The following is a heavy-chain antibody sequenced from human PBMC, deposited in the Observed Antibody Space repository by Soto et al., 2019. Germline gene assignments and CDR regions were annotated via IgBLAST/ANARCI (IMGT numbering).Heavy chain of an antibody. V-gene: IGHV4-59*01. D-gene: IGHD2-15*01. CDR2: IYYSGRT. CDR3: ARGHLGITTTGTWYDFDY. CDR1: GDSISSYY. Sequence: SETLSLTCTVSGDSISSYYWTWIRQPPGKGLEYIGYIYYSGRTYYNPSLKSRVTISVDTSKNQFSLKLSSVTAADTAVYYCARGHLGITTTGTWYDFDYWGQGTLVAVSS. J-gene: IGHJ4*02.